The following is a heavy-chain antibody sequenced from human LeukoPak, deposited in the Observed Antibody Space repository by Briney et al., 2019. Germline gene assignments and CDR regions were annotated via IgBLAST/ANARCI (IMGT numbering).Heavy chain of an antibody. CDR3: ARQLRAYYYGSGSYLY. D-gene: IGHD3-10*01. V-gene: IGHV1-69*13. CDR1: GGTFSSYA. Sequence: SVKVSCKASGGTFSSYAISWVRQAPGQGLEWMGGIIPIFGTANYAQKFQGRVTITADESTSTAYMELSSLRSEDTAVYYCARQLRAYYYGSGSYLYWGQGTLVTVSS. J-gene: IGHJ4*02. CDR2: IIPIFGTA.